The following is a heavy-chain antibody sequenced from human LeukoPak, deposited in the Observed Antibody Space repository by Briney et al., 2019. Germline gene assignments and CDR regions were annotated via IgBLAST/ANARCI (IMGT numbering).Heavy chain of an antibody. CDR3: AKSRAAATLDY. CDR1: GFTFSSYV. D-gene: IGHD6-13*01. CDR2: ISGSGGST. V-gene: IGHV3-23*01. Sequence: GGSLRLSCAASGFTFSSYVMSGVRQAPGKGLEWVSGISGSGGSTYDADSVKGRFTISRDNSKNTLYLQMSSLRAEDTAIYYCAKSRAAATLDYWGQGTLVTVSS. J-gene: IGHJ4*02.